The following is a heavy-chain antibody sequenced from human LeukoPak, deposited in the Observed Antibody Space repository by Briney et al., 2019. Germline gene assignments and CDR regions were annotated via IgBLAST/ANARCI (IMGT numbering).Heavy chain of an antibody. V-gene: IGHV4-34*01. CDR3: AAFAMDRGDYFFDY. CDR1: GGSFSDYS. CDR2: INHRGST. D-gene: IGHD3-10*01. J-gene: IGHJ4*02. Sequence: SETLSLTCALYGGSFSDYSYNWIRQPPGKGLEWIGEINHRGSTSFSPSLRSRTTISIDTSQNQFSLKLNSVTAADTAVYYCAAFAMDRGDYFFDYWDQGALVTVSS.